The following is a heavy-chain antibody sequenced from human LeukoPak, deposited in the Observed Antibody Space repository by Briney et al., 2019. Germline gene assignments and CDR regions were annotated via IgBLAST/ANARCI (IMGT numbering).Heavy chain of an antibody. CDR1: GGSISSYY. CDR2: IYYSGST. CDR3: ARLSSLNWFDP. D-gene: IGHD6-6*01. V-gene: IGHV4-59*01. Sequence: SETLSLTCTVSGGSISSYYWSWIRQPPGKGLEWIGYIYYSGSTNYNPSLKSRVTISVDTSKNQFSLKLSSVTAADTAVYYCARLSSLNWFDPWGQGTLVTVSS. J-gene: IGHJ5*02.